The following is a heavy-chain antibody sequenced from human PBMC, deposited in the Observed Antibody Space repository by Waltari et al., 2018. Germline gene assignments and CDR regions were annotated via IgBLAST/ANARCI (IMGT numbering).Heavy chain of an antibody. CDR2: IYHSGST. CDR1: GYSISSGYY. D-gene: IGHD1-26*01. V-gene: IGHV4-38-2*01. CDR3: ARRDGGSYSY. J-gene: IGHJ4*02. Sequence: QVQLQESGPGLVKPSETLSLTCAVSGYSISSGYYWGWIRQPPGKGLELIGSIYHSGSTYYNPSLKIRVTISVDTSKNQFSLKLSSVTAADTAVYYCARRDGGSYSYWGQGTLVTVSS.